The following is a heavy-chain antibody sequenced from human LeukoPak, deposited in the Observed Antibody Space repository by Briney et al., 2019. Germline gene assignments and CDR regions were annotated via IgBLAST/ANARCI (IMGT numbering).Heavy chain of an antibody. CDR2: IYYSGST. V-gene: IGHV4-59*01. CDR1: GGSISSYY. CDR3: ARGYCSGGSCYPSVAY. Sequence: PSETLSLTCTVSGGSISSYYWSWIRQPPGKGLEWIGYIYYSGSTNYNPSLKSRVTISVDTSKNQFSLKLSSVTAADTAVYYCARGYCSGGSCYPSVAYWGQGTLVTVSS. J-gene: IGHJ4*02. D-gene: IGHD2-15*01.